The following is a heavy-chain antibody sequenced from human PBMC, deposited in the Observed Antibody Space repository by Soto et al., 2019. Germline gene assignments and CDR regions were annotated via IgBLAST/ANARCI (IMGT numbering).Heavy chain of an antibody. CDR1: GGTFSSYA. V-gene: IGHV1-69*13. Sequence: VKVSCKASGGTFSSYAISWVRQAPGQGLEWMGGIIPIFGTANYAQKFQGRVTITADESTSTAYMELSSLRSEDTAVYYCARAEGTYDYVWGSYRRFDYWAQGTLVTVSS. D-gene: IGHD3-16*02. CDR3: ARAEGTYDYVWGSYRRFDY. CDR2: IIPIFGTA. J-gene: IGHJ4*02.